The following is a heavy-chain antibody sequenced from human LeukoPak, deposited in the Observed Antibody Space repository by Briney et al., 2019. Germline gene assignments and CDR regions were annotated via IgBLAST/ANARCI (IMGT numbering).Heavy chain of an antibody. CDR2: IYHSGST. Sequence: SGTLSLTCAVSGGSISSSNWWSWIRQPPGKGLEWIGEIYHSGSTNYNPSLKSRVTISVDKSKTQFSLKLSSVTAADTAVYYCARGLPRVVVVPATGISAPPNWFDPWGQGTLVTVSS. V-gene: IGHV4-4*02. CDR1: GGSISSSNW. D-gene: IGHD2-2*01. CDR3: ARGLPRVVVVPATGISAPPNWFDP. J-gene: IGHJ5*02.